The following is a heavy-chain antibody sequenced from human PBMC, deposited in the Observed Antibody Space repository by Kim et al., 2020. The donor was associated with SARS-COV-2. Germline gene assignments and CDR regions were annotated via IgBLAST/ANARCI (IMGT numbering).Heavy chain of an antibody. J-gene: IGHJ6*02. V-gene: IGHV1-46*01. Sequence: ASVKVSCKASGYTFTSYYMHWVRQAPGQGLEWMGIINPSGGSTSYAQKFQGRVTMTRDTSTSTVYMELSSLRSEDTAVYYCAGSREDYDILTGLARYYGMDVWGQGTTVTVSS. D-gene: IGHD3-9*01. CDR1: GYTFTSYY. CDR3: AGSREDYDILTGLARYYGMDV. CDR2: INPSGGST.